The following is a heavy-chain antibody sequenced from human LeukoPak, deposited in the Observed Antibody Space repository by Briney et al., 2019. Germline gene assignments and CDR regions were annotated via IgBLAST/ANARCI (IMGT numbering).Heavy chain of an antibody. CDR2: INHSGST. CDR3: ALRASGHYLTIDY. V-gene: IGHV4-34*01. Sequence: PSETLSLTCAVYGGSFSGYYWSWIRQPPGKGLEWIGEINHSGSTNYNPSLKSRVTISVDTSKNQFSLKLTSVTAADTAVYYCALRASGHYLTIDYWGQGTLVTVSS. J-gene: IGHJ4*02. D-gene: IGHD3-22*01. CDR1: GGSFSGYY.